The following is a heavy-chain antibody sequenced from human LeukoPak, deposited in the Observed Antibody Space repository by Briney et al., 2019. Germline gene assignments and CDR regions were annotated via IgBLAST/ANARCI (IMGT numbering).Heavy chain of an antibody. CDR2: IKQDGSEK. V-gene: IGHV3-7*03. Sequence: GGSLRLSCAASGLTFSNYWMDWVRQAPGKGLEWVANIKQDGSEKNYVDSVKGRFIISRDNAENSLYLQMNTLRADDTAVYYCARDGFGTGSNWGQGTLVTVSS. D-gene: IGHD3-16*01. CDR1: GLTFSNYW. CDR3: ARDGFGTGSN. J-gene: IGHJ4*02.